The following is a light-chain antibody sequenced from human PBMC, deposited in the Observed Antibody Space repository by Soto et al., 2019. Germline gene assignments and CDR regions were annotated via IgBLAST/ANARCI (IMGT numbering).Light chain of an antibody. Sequence: QSVLTQPPSVSGAPGQRVTISCTGRSSNIGAGYDVHWYQQLPGTAPKLLIYANTNRPSGVPDRFSGSKSGTSASLAITGLQAEDEADYYCQSYDSSLSGSNWVFGGGTQLTVL. CDR1: SSNIGAGYD. J-gene: IGLJ3*02. CDR2: ANT. CDR3: QSYDSSLSGSNWV. V-gene: IGLV1-40*01.